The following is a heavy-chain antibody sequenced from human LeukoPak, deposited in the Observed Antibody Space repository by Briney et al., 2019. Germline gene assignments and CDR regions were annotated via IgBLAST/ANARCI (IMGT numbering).Heavy chain of an antibody. CDR1: GFIFSNYG. Sequence: PGGSLRLSCEASGFIFSNYGMHWVRQAPGKGLEWLALIWYDGQTKFYADSVKGRFTISRDNSGNTLFLHMTSLRVEDTAVYYCARGWGRIAVAGGPGYWGQGALVTVSS. CDR2: IWYDGQTK. J-gene: IGHJ4*02. D-gene: IGHD6-19*01. V-gene: IGHV3-33*01. CDR3: ARGWGRIAVAGGPGY.